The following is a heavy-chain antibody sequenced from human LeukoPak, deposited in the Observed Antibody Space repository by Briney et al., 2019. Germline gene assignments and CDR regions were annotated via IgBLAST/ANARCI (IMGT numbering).Heavy chain of an antibody. Sequence: PGGSLRLSCAASGFTVSSNYMSWVRQAPGKGLEWVSVIYSGGSTYYADSVKGRFTISRDNSKNTLYLQMNSLRAEDTAVYYCTTSPDFDSSGYPLDYWGQGTLVTVSS. J-gene: IGHJ4*02. V-gene: IGHV3-53*01. CDR1: GFTVSSNY. D-gene: IGHD3-22*01. CDR3: TTSPDFDSSGYPLDY. CDR2: IYSGGST.